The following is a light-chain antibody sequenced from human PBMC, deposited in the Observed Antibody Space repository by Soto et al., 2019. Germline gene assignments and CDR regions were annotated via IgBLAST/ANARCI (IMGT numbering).Light chain of an antibody. Sequence: QSVLTQPPSASGTPGQRVTISYSGSSSTIGSNSVYWYQQLPGTAPKLLIYRNNERPSGVPDRFSGSKSGTSASLASSGLRSEDEADYYCAAWDDSLSGVVFGGGTKLTVL. CDR1: SSTIGSNS. V-gene: IGLV1-47*01. CDR2: RNN. J-gene: IGLJ2*01. CDR3: AAWDDSLSGVV.